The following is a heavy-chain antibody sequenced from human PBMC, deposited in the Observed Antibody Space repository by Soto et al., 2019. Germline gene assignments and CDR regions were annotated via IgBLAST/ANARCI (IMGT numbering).Heavy chain of an antibody. CDR1: GGTFSSYA. D-gene: IGHD3-10*01. V-gene: IGHV1-69*01. CDR2: IIPMYRKA. CDR3: ARAHRGFGESHP. Sequence: QVQLVQSGAEVKKPGSSVKVSCKASGGTFSSYAISWVRQAPGQGLEWMGGIIPMYRKANYAQKFQGRVTITADESATTAYMELSRLRSEDTAMYYCARAHRGFGESHPWGLGTLVTVSS. J-gene: IGHJ5*02.